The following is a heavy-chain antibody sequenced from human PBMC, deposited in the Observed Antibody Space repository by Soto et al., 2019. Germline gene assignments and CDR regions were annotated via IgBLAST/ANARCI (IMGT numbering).Heavy chain of an antibody. CDR2: IDWDDDK. D-gene: IGHD2-21*02. J-gene: IGHJ6*02. V-gene: IGHV2-70*01. CDR3: ARAPADDCKNGMDV. CDR1: GFSLSTRGMC. Sequence: GSGPTLVNPTQTLTLTCTFSGFSLSTRGMCLSWIRQPPGKALEWLALIDWDDDKYYSTSLKTRLTISKDTPKNQVVLTMTNMDPVNTATYYCARAPADDCKNGMDVWGQGTTVTVSS.